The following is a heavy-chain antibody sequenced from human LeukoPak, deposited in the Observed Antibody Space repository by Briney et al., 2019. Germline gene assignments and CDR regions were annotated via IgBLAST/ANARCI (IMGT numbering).Heavy chain of an antibody. J-gene: IGHJ4*02. Sequence: PGGSLRLSCVVSGFTFSYYGMNWVRQAPGKGLEWVSYISSNSRTVDYADSVKGRLTISRDNAKNSLHLQMNTLRAEDTAVYYCARGGAARPDYWGRGTLVSVAS. CDR2: ISSNSRTV. CDR3: ARGGAARPDY. V-gene: IGHV3-48*01. CDR1: GFTFSYYG. D-gene: IGHD6-6*01.